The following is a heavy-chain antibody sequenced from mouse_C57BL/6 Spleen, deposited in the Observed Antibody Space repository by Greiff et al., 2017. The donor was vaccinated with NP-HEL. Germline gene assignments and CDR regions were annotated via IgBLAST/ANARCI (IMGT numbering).Heavy chain of an antibody. CDR2: ISDGGSYT. J-gene: IGHJ2*01. CDR1: GFTFSSYA. V-gene: IGHV5-4*01. Sequence: EVQLVESGGGLVKPGGSLKLSCAASGFTFSSYAMSWVRQTPEKRLEWVATISDGGSYTYYPDNVKGRFTISRDNAKNNLYLQMSHLKSEDTAMYYCARERDYLDYWGQGTTLTVSS. CDR3: ARERDYLDY.